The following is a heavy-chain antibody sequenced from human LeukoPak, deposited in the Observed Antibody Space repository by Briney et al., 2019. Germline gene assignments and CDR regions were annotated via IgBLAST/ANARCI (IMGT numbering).Heavy chain of an antibody. Sequence: ASVKVSCKASGYTFTSYGISWVRQAPGQGLEWMGWISAYNGNTNYAQKLQGRVTMTTHTSTSTAYMELRSLRSDDTAVYYCARDGVVVAADYYYYGMDVWGKGTTVTVSS. D-gene: IGHD2-15*01. J-gene: IGHJ6*04. CDR1: GYTFTSYG. CDR2: ISAYNGNT. V-gene: IGHV1-18*04. CDR3: ARDGVVVAADYYYYGMDV.